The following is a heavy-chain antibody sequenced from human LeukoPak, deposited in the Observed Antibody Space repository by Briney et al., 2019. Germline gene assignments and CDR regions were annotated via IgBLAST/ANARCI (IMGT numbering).Heavy chain of an antibody. Sequence: SETLSLTCTVSDGSINSFYWSWIRQPPGKGLEWIGRIYTSGSTNYSPSLKSRVTIEVDKSKNQFSLRLSSVTVADTAVYYCARDSPGGYFDYWGQGTLVTVSS. CDR1: DGSINSFY. V-gene: IGHV4-4*08. CDR2: IYTSGST. CDR3: ARDSPGGYFDY. D-gene: IGHD2-8*02. J-gene: IGHJ4*02.